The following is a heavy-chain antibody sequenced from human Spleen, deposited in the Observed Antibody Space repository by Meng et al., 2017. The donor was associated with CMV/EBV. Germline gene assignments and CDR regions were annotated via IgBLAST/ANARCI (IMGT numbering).Heavy chain of an antibody. Sequence: GESLKISCAASGFTFSTFGMHWVRQAPGKGLEWVAVISYDGTNKYIADSVQGRLTISRDNSKNNLYLQMNSLTVEDTAVYYCVRDQGGESMIAVLIERFGMDVWGQGTTVTVSS. CDR3: VRDQGGESMIAVLIERFGMDV. V-gene: IGHV3-30*19. CDR2: ISYDGTNK. D-gene: IGHD3-22*01. CDR1: GFTFSTFG. J-gene: IGHJ6*02.